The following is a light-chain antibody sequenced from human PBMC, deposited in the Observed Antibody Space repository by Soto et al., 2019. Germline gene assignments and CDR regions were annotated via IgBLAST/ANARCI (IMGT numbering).Light chain of an antibody. CDR3: CSYAGTSSYA. CDR2: EVS. V-gene: IGLV2-23*02. J-gene: IGLJ1*01. CDR1: SSDVGGYNL. Sequence: QSALTQPASVSGSPGQSITISCTGTSSDVGGYNLVSWYQQHPGKAPKLMIYEVSKRPSGVSNHFSGSKSGNTASLTISGLTAEDEADYYCCSYAGTSSYAFGTGTKLTVL.